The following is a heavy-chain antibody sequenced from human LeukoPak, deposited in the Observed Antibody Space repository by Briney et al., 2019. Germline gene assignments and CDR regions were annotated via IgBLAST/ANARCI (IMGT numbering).Heavy chain of an antibody. Sequence: SETLSLTCTVSGGSISGYYWNWIRQPPGKGLEWIGEINHSGSTNYNPSLKSRVTISVDTSKNQFSLKLSSVTAADTAVYYCARGPIFWSGYYMGEYYFDYWGQGTLVTVSS. CDR2: INHSGST. CDR1: GGSISGYY. J-gene: IGHJ4*02. V-gene: IGHV4-34*01. D-gene: IGHD3-3*01. CDR3: ARGPIFWSGYYMGEYYFDY.